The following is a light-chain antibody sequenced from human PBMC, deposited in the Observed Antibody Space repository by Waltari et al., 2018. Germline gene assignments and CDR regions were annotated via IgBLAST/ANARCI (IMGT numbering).Light chain of an antibody. V-gene: IGLV6-57*03. Sequence: FMLTQPHSVSESPGKTVTVSCTRSSGSIDTNFVQWYQQRPGSAPTTLIYEDYQRPSGVPDRFSGSIDSTSNSASLTISGLKPEDKAYYYCHSYDTNQLGVFGGGTKLTVL. J-gene: IGLJ2*01. CDR2: EDY. CDR1: SGSIDTNF. CDR3: HSYDTNQLGV.